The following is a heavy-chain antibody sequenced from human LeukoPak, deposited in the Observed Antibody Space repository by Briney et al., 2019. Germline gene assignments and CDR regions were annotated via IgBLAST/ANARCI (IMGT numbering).Heavy chain of an antibody. D-gene: IGHD3-10*01. Sequence: SQTLSLTCTVSGGSISSGSYYWNWIRQPAGKGLEWIGRIYTSGSTNYNPSLKSRVTISVDTSENQFSLRLSSVTAADTAVYYCAREGLNMVRGVIPKEAWGWFDPWGQGTLVTVSS. V-gene: IGHV4-61*02. CDR2: IYTSGST. J-gene: IGHJ5*02. CDR3: AREGLNMVRGVIPKEAWGWFDP. CDR1: GGSISSGSYY.